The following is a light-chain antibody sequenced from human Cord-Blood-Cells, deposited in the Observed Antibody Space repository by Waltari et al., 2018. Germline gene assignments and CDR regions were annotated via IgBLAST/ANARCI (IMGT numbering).Light chain of an antibody. CDR2: AAS. Sequence: DIQMTQSPSSLSASVGDRVTITCRASQSISSYLNWYQQKPGKAPKLLIYAASSLHSGVPSRFSGSGSGTDFTLTISSLQPEDFATYYCQQSYNTLWTFGQGTKVEIK. V-gene: IGKV1-39*01. CDR3: QQSYNTLWT. J-gene: IGKJ1*01. CDR1: QSISSY.